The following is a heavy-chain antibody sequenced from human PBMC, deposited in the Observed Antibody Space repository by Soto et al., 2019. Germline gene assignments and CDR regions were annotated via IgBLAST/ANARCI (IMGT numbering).Heavy chain of an antibody. CDR2: IYYSGST. Sequence: SETLSLTCTVSGGSISSGGYYWSWIRQHPGKGLEWIGYIYYSGSTYYNPSLKSRVTISVDTSKNQFSLKLSSVTAADTAVYYCARVRDYDSSGYYVMGRTDYWGQGTLVPVSS. J-gene: IGHJ4*02. V-gene: IGHV4-31*03. D-gene: IGHD3-22*01. CDR3: ARVRDYDSSGYYVMGRTDY. CDR1: GGSISSGGYY.